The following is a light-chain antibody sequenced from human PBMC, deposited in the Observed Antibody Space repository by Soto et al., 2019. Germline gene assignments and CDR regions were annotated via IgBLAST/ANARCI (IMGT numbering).Light chain of an antibody. CDR2: GAS. CDR3: QQYNIWPPIT. V-gene: IGKV3-15*01. CDR1: RSVDSD. J-gene: IGKJ5*01. Sequence: EIVMTQSPATLSVSPGERVTLSCRASRSVDSDLAWYQQKPGQAPRLLIYGASTRATGIPARFSGGGSGTEFTLTISSLQSEDSAVYYCQQYNIWPPITFGQGTRLEIK.